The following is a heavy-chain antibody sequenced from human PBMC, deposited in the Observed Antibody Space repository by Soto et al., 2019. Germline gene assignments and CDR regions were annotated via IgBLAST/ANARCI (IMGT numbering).Heavy chain of an antibody. CDR2: IYLDEAK. J-gene: IGHJ4*02. CDR3: AHIVPFDYRGYNFEF. D-gene: IGHD3-9*01. CDR1: GFSLSTHTVG. Sequence: QITLKESGPTLVKPTQTLTLTCTFSGFSLSTHTVGVAWIRQPPGKALQGLALIYLDEAKRYSPSLKSRLTITTHTTKNQVVLTMPHMNTVDTATYYCAHIVPFDYRGYNFEFWGQGILVTVS. V-gene: IGHV2-5*02.